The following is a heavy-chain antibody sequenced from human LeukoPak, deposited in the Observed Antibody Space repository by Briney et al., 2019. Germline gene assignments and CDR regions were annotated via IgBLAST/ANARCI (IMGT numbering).Heavy chain of an antibody. D-gene: IGHD6-19*01. Sequence: SETLSLTCTVSGGSISSYYWSWIRQPPGKGLEWIGYIYYSGSTNYNPSLKSRVTISVDTSKNQFSLKLSSVTAADTAVYYCASQAVAGTSYYYDMDVWGQGTTVTVSS. CDR3: ASQAVAGTSYYYDMDV. CDR2: IYYSGST. J-gene: IGHJ6*02. V-gene: IGHV4-59*08. CDR1: GGSISSYY.